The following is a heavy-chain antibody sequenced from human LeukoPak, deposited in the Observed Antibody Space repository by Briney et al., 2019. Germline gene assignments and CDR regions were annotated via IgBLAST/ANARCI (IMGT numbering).Heavy chain of an antibody. V-gene: IGHV4-34*01. J-gene: IGHJ3*02. CDR2: INHSGST. CDR3: AREGSENWGSLTYAYDI. D-gene: IGHD7-27*01. CDR1: GGSFSGYY. Sequence: SETLSLTCAVYGGSFSGYYWSWIRQPPGKGLEWIGEINHSGSTNYNPSLKSRVTISVDTSKNQFSLKLSSVTAADTAVYYCAREGSENWGSLTYAYDIWGQGTMVTVSS.